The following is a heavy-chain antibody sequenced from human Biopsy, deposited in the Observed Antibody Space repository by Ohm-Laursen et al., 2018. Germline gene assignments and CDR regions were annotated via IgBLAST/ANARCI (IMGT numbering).Heavy chain of an antibody. V-gene: IGHV3-30*18. D-gene: IGHD5-18*01. J-gene: IGHJ6*02. CDR3: AKGRYNYTQIGGFSMDV. CDR1: GFTFNNYG. CDR2: IFYDGSNT. Sequence: SLRLSCAASGFTFNNYGMQWVRQAPGRGLEWVAFIFYDGSNTYYSDSVKGRFTISRDNSRDTLYLQMSSLRAEDTAVYYCAKGRYNYTQIGGFSMDVWGQGTTVTVSS.